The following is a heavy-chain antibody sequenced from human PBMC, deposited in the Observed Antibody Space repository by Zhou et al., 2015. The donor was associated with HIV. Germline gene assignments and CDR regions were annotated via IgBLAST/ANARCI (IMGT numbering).Heavy chain of an antibody. CDR2: IYGAGQT. CDR3: VRASDFYGTGPPDY. CDR1: GFRVIDNY. J-gene: IGHJ4*02. D-gene: IGHD2/OR15-2a*01. V-gene: IGHV3-53*01. Sequence: DVQLIESGGGVMQPEGSLRLSCTVSGFRVIDNYMSWVRRPPGKGLEWVATIYGAGQTYYSDSMTGRFTISRDNSKNTLSLEMSSLRREDTAVYYCVRASDFYGTGPPDYWGQGTLVTVSS.